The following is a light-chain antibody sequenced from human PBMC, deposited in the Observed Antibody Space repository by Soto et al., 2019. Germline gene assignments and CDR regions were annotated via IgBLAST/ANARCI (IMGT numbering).Light chain of an antibody. CDR3: QQGFPTPPP. CDR2: VAS. J-gene: IGKJ4*01. CDR1: QSVGRF. Sequence: DIQMTQSPSSLSASVGDRVTITCRASQSVGRFLNWYQQKPGKAPTVLINVASTLRSGVPSRFSGSGSGKDFNPTLNSSQPEDFATYFCQQGFPTPPPFGGGTKGEIK. V-gene: IGKV1-39*01.